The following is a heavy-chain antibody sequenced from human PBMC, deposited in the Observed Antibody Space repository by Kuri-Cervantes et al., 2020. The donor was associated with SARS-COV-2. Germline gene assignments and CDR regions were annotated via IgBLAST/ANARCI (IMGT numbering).Heavy chain of an antibody. Sequence: ASVKVSCKASGYTFTSYYMRWVRQAPGQGLEWMGWINPNSGGTNYAQKFQGRVTMTRDTSISTAYMELSKLRSDDTAVYYCASGEGDWLSQSFDYWGQGTLVTVSS. D-gene: IGHD3-16*01. J-gene: IGHJ4*02. CDR3: ASGEGDWLSQSFDY. V-gene: IGHV1-2*02. CDR2: INPNSGGT. CDR1: GYTFTSYY.